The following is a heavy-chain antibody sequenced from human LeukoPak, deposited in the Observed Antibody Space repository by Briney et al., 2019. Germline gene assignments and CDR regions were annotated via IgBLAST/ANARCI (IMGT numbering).Heavy chain of an antibody. CDR1: GFTFSSYW. D-gene: IGHD3-3*01. CDR3: ARSLGVVAPYYYYYGMDV. J-gene: IGHJ6*02. V-gene: IGHV3-7*01. Sequence: GGSLRLSCAASGFTFSSYWMSWVRQAPGKGLEWVANIKQDGSEKHYVDSVKGRFTISRDNAQNSLYLQMNSLRAEDTAVYYCARSLGVVAPYYYYYGMDVWGQGATVTVPS. CDR2: IKQDGSEK.